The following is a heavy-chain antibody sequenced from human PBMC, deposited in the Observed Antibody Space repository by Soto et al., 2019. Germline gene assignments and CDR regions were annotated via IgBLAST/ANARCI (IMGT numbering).Heavy chain of an antibody. J-gene: IGHJ5*02. CDR1: GSTFSSYS. CDR3: ARESGYLNLFAP. D-gene: IGHD1-1*01. Sequence: GGSLRLSCAASGSTFSSYSMNWVRQAPGKGLEWVSYISSSSSTIYYADSVKGRFTISRDNAKNSLYLQMNSLRAEDTAVYYCARESGYLNLFAPSAQRTLVTVSA. CDR2: ISSSSSTI. V-gene: IGHV3-48*01.